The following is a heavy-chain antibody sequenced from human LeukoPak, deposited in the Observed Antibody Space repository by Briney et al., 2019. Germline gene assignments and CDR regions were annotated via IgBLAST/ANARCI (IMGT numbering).Heavy chain of an antibody. J-gene: IGHJ5*02. CDR1: GYTFTGYY. CDR3: ARGPSKLMVYATNWFDP. CDR2: INPNSGGT. Sequence: ASVKVSCKASGYTFTGYYMHWVRQAPGQGLEWMGWINPNSGGTNYAQKFQGRVTMTRDTSISTAYMELSRLRSDDTAVYYCARGPSKLMVYATNWFDPWGQGTLVTVSS. V-gene: IGHV1-2*02. D-gene: IGHD2-8*01.